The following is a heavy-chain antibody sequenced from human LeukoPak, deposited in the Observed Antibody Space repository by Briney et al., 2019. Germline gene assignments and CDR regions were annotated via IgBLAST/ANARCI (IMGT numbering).Heavy chain of an antibody. D-gene: IGHD2-2*01. V-gene: IGHV3-23*01. CDR2: ISGSGGST. CDR1: GGSISSSSYY. CDR3: AKGGHGTSHY. J-gene: IGHJ4*02. Sequence: ETLSLTCTVSGGSISSSSYYWGWVRQAPGKGLEWVSAISGSGGSTYYADSVKGRFTISRDNSKNTLYLQMNSLRAEDTAVYYCAKGGHGTSHYWGQGTLVTVSS.